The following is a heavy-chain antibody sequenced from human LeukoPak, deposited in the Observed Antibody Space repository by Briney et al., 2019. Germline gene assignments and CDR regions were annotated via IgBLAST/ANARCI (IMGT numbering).Heavy chain of an antibody. Sequence: GGSLRLSCAASGFTFSIYTMSWVRQAPGKGLEWVSIINYNGDNKYYADSVQGRFTISRDNSKNTVYLQMNSLRAEDTAIYYCAKDGHCPGALCPTQIAVAGYNDDWGQGTLVTVSS. CDR1: GFTFSIYT. CDR2: INYNGDNK. D-gene: IGHD6-19*01. CDR3: AKDGHCPGALCPTQIAVAGYNDD. V-gene: IGHV3-23*01. J-gene: IGHJ4*02.